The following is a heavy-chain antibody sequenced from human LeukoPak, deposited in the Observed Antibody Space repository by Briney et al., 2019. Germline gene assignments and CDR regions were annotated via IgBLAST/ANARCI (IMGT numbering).Heavy chain of an antibody. CDR3: AKDIVVVPAAPQEAHDAFDI. CDR2: IRYDGSNK. V-gene: IGHV3-30*02. CDR1: GFTVSSNY. D-gene: IGHD2-2*01. Sequence: GGSLRLSCAASGFTVSSNYMSWVRQAPGKGLEWVAFIRYDGSNKYYADSVKGRFTISRDNSKNTLYLQMNSLRAEDTAVYYCAKDIVVVPAAPQEAHDAFDIWGQGTMVTVSS. J-gene: IGHJ3*02.